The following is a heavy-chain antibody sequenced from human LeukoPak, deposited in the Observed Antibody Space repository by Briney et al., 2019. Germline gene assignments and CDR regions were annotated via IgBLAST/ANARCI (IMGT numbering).Heavy chain of an antibody. V-gene: IGHV4-4*07. CDR1: GGSISTFF. CDR3: ARGTEMTSFTGYYSFDY. Sequence: PSETLSLTCTVSGGSISTFFWTWIRQSAGKGLGWIGRIYTGTTYYNPSLESRATISVDTSNNRFSLKLTSLTAADTAVYYCARGTEMTSFTGYYSFDYWGRGSLVTVSS. D-gene: IGHD3-9*01. CDR2: IYTGTT. J-gene: IGHJ4*02.